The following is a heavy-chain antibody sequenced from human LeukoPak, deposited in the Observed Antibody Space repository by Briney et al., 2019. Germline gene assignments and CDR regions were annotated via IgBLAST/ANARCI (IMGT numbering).Heavy chain of an antibody. J-gene: IGHJ4*02. D-gene: IGHD7-27*01. CDR2: INHSGGT. Sequence: KPSETLSLTCAVYGGSFSSYYWSWIRQPPGKGLEWIGEINHSGGTNYNPSLKSRVTISVDTSKNQFSLKLSSVTAADTAVYYCAMNWGTGRTLDYWGQGNLVTVSS. CDR3: AMNWGTGRTLDY. V-gene: IGHV4-34*01. CDR1: GGSFSSYY.